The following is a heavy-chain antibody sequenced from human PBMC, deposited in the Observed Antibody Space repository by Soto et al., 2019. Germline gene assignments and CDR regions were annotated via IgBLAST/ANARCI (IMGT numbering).Heavy chain of an antibody. CDR2: IIPIFGTT. CDR1: GGSFRSYA. J-gene: IGHJ4*02. D-gene: IGHD1-26*01. Sequence: QVQLVQSGAEVKKPGSSVKVSCEASGGSFRSYAINWMRQAPGQGLEWMGGIIPIFGTTTYAQKFQGRVTLSADESTRTAFLALSSLRSEDTAVYYCARDGGGATFDYWGQGTLVTVSS. V-gene: IGHV1-69*12. CDR3: ARDGGGATFDY.